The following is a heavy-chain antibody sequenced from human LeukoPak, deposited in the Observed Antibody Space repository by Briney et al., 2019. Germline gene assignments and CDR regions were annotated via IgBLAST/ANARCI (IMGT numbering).Heavy chain of an antibody. J-gene: IGHJ6*03. D-gene: IGHD6-6*01. CDR2: IIPIFGTA. CDR1: GYTFTSYY. Sequence: SVKVSCKASGYTFTSYYMHWVRQAPGQGLEWMGGIIPIFGTANYAQKFQGRVTITTDESTSTAYMELSSLRSEDTAVYYCARASSSSPYYYYYYMDVWGKGTTVTVSS. V-gene: IGHV1-69*05. CDR3: ARASSSSPYYYYYYMDV.